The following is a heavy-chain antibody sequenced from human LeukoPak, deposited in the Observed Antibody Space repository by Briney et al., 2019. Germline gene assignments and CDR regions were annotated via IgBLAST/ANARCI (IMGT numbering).Heavy chain of an antibody. Sequence: GGSLRLSCAASGFTFSSYDMHWVRQATGKGLEWVSAIGTAGDTYYPGSVKGRFTISRENAKSSLYLQMNSLRAEDTAVYYCARGGDSSSWYDYWGQGTLVTVSS. J-gene: IGHJ4*02. CDR1: GFTFSSYD. D-gene: IGHD6-13*01. CDR2: IGTAGDT. V-gene: IGHV3-13*01. CDR3: ARGGDSSSWYDY.